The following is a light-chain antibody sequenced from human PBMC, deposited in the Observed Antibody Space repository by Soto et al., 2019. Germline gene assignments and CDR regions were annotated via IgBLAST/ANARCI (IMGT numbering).Light chain of an antibody. CDR3: CSYAGGRTYV. V-gene: IGLV1-44*01. Sequence: QSVLTQPPSASETPGQRVTISCSGSSSNIGSSTVNWYQQLPGTAPKLLIYADNQRPSGVPDRLSGSKSGTSASLAISGLQAEDEADYFCCSYAGGRTYVFGTGTKLTVL. CDR1: SSNIGSST. J-gene: IGLJ1*01. CDR2: ADN.